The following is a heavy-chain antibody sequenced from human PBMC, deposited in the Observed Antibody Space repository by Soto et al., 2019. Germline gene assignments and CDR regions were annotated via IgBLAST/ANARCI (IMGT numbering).Heavy chain of an antibody. J-gene: IGHJ4*02. CDR1: GFTFDDYA. CDR3: AKDSRGARDYFDY. Sequence: LRLSCAASGFTFDDYAMHWVRQAPGKGLEWVSAISWNSGSTGYADSVKGRFTISRDNAKNSLYLQMNSLRAEDTAVYYCAKDSRGARDYFDYWGQGTLVTVSS. CDR2: ISWNSGST. V-gene: IGHV3-9*01. D-gene: IGHD1-26*01.